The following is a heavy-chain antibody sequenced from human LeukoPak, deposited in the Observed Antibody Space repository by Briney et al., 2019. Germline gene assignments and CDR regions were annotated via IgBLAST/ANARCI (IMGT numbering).Heavy chain of an antibody. Sequence: SETLSLTCTVSGGSISGYYWSWIRQPPGKELEWIGYIYYSGSTNYDPSLESRVTISIDTSKNQFSLKLISVTAADSAVYYCARETLVGGAIYFDYWGQGTLVTVSS. CDR1: GGSISGYY. CDR2: IYYSGST. J-gene: IGHJ4*02. CDR3: ARETLVGGAIYFDY. V-gene: IGHV4-59*01. D-gene: IGHD1-26*01.